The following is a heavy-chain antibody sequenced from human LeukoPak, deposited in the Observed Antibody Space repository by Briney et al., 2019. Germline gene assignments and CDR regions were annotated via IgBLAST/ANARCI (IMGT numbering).Heavy chain of an antibody. CDR3: TRFPRPRRGILLWFGDFGDY. J-gene: IGHJ4*02. Sequence: GGSLRLSCTTSGFKFGDYAMNWVRQAPGKGLEWVAVIRSKAYGGTTEYAASVKGRFTISRDDSKSIAYLQMNSLKTEDTAVYYCTRFPRPRRGILLWFGDFGDYWGQGTLVTVSS. CDR1: GFKFGDYA. V-gene: IGHV3-49*04. CDR2: IRSKAYGGTT. D-gene: IGHD3-10*01.